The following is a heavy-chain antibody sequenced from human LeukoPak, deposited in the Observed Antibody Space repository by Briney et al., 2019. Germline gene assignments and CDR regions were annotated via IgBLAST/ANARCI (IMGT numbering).Heavy chain of an antibody. V-gene: IGHV3-48*03. CDR3: GRATAGCGGYWLDY. CDR1: GFTFINYQ. CDR2: ISGGGDTT. Sequence: PGESLRLSYAASGFTFINYQFNWIRQAPGKGLEWVSYISGGGDTTYYADSVKGRFTISRDNARNSLYLQMNSLRVEDTAVYYCGRATAGCGGYWLDYWGQGTLVTVSS. D-gene: IGHD2-21*02. J-gene: IGHJ4*02.